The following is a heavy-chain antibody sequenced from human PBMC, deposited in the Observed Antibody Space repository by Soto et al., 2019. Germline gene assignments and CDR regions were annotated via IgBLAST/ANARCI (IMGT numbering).Heavy chain of an antibody. D-gene: IGHD5-12*01. Sequence: DVQLVETGGGLIQPGGSLRLSCAASGFTVSSTYMSWVRQAPGKGLEWVSTISTAGGTYHADSVEGRFSISRDNSKNTLYLQMNSLRDEDTAVYYCARDHGFGGYDYRGQGTLVTVS. CDR1: GFTVSSTY. CDR2: ISTAGGT. V-gene: IGHV3-53*02. J-gene: IGHJ4*02. CDR3: ARDHGFGGYDY.